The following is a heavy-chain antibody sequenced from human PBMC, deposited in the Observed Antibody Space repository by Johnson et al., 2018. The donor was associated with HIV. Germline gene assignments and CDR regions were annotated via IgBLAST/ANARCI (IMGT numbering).Heavy chain of an antibody. CDR1: GFTVSSSY. V-gene: IGHV3-66*02. CDR3: ARGPWAFDI. Sequence: MQLVESGGDLVKPGGSLRLSCAASGFTVSSSYMSLVRQAPGKGLEWVSVLYSGGSRYYADSVKGRFIISRDNSKNTLYLQLNSLRPEDTAVYYCARGPWAFDIWGQGTMVTVSS. CDR2: LYSGGSR. J-gene: IGHJ3*02.